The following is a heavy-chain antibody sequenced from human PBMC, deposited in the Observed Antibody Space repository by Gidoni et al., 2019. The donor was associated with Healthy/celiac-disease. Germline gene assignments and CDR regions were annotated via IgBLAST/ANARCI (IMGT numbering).Heavy chain of an antibody. V-gene: IGHV3-23*01. CDR1: GFTFSRYA. D-gene: IGHD3-16*01. J-gene: IGHJ4*02. Sequence: EVQLLESGGGLVQPGGSLRLFCAASGFTFSRYAMSWVRQAPGKGLGWGSAIIGRGGSTYYADSVKGRFTISRDNSKNTLYLQMNCLRAEDTAVYYCAKESYGPIDYWGQGTLVTVSS. CDR3: AKESYGPIDY. CDR2: IIGRGGST.